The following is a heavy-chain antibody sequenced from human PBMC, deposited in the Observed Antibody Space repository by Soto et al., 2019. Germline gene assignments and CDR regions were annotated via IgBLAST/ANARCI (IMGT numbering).Heavy chain of an antibody. CDR3: AKDLRGPEAGTWYFDL. J-gene: IGHJ2*01. Sequence: XGSLRLSCVASGLTFSNYAMGWVRQAPGTGLEWVSAITANGGRANYADSVQGRFTVSRDNSQNTLYMQMSSLRAEDTAVYYCAKDLRGPEAGTWYFDLWGRGTLVTVSS. D-gene: IGHD6-13*01. CDR2: ITANGGRA. V-gene: IGHV3-23*01. CDR1: GLTFSNYA.